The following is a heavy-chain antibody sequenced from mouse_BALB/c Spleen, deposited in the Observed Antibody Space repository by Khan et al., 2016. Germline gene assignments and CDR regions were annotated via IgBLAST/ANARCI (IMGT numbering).Heavy chain of an antibody. Sequence: EVELVESGPELEKPGASVKISCKASGYSFTGYNMNWVKQSNGKSLEWIGNIDPYYGGTSYNQKFKGKATLTVDKSSSTAYMQLKSLTSEDSAVDYCARGYGNYVNWYFDVWGAGTTVTVSS. CDR3: ARGYGNYVNWYFDV. CDR2: IDPYYGGT. CDR1: GYSFTGYN. D-gene: IGHD2-10*02. J-gene: IGHJ1*01. V-gene: IGHV1-39*01.